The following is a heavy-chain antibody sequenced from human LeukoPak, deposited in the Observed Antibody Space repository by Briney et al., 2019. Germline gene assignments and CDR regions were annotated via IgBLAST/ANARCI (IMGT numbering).Heavy chain of an antibody. V-gene: IGHV1-46*01. J-gene: IGHJ3*02. CDR3: HVVVITDAFDI. Sequence: ASVKVSCKASGYTFTSYYMHWVRRAPGQGLEWMGIINPSGGSTSYAQKFQGRVTMTRDTSTSTVYMELSSLRSEDTAVYYCHVVVITDAFDIWSQGTMVTVSS. CDR1: GYTFTSYY. CDR2: INPSGGST. D-gene: IGHD3-22*01.